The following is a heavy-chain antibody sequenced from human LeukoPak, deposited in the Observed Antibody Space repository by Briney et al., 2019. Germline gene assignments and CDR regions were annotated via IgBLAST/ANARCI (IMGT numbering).Heavy chain of an antibody. CDR2: ISGSGGST. CDR3: TKDQFPVRDWYGGIDY. V-gene: IGHV3-23*01. Sequence: PWGSLRLSCAASGFTFSSYAMSWVRQAPGTGLEWVSAISGSGGSTYYADSVKGRFTISRDNSKNTLYLQMNSLRAEDTAVYYCTKDQFPVRDWYGGIDYWGQGTLVTVSS. CDR1: GFTFSSYA. D-gene: IGHD3/OR15-3a*01. J-gene: IGHJ4*02.